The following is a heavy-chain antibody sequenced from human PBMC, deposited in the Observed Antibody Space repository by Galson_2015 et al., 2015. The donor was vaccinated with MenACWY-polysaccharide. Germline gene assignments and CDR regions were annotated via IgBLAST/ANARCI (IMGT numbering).Heavy chain of an antibody. V-gene: IGHV3-74*01. J-gene: IGHJ6*03. CDR2: ISSDGSST. CDR3: SREARITYYYYMDV. D-gene: IGHD3-10*01. Sequence: SLRLSCAASGFTFSSYWMYWVRQAPGKGLVWVSRISSDGSSTTYADTVKGRFTISRDNAKNTLYLQMNSLRAEDTAVYYCSREARITYYYYMDVGGKGTTVTVSS. CDR1: GFTFSSYW.